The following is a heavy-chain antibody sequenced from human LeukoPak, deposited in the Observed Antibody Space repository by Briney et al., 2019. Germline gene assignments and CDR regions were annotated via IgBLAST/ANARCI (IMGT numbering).Heavy chain of an antibody. D-gene: IGHD2-2*01. CDR1: GFTVSSNY. V-gene: IGHV3-66*01. CDR3: AICSSTSCYYFDY. CDR2: IYSGGST. Sequence: GGSLRLSCAASGFTVSSNYMSWVRQAPGKGLEWVSVIYSGGSTYYADSVKGRFTISRDNSKNTLYLQMNSLRAEDTAVYYCAICSSTSCYYFDYWGQGTLVTVSS. J-gene: IGHJ4*02.